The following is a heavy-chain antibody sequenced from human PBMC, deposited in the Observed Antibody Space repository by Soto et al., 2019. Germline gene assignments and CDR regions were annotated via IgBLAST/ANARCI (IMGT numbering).Heavy chain of an antibody. J-gene: IGHJ6*03. Sequence: TSETLSLTCTVSGGSISSSSYYWGWIRQPPGKGLEWIGSIYYSGSTYYNPSLKSRVTISVDTSKNQFSLKLSSVTAADTAVYYCARSSGASPDYDILTGYYPLYYMDVWGKGTTVTVSS. CDR2: IYYSGST. CDR1: GGSISSSSYY. CDR3: ARSSGASPDYDILTGYYPLYYMDV. D-gene: IGHD3-9*01. V-gene: IGHV4-39*01.